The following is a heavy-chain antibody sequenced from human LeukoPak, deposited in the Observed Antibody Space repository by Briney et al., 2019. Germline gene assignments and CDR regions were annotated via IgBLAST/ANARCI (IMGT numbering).Heavy chain of an antibody. Sequence: GASVKVSCKASGYTFTSYGISWVRQAPGQGLEWMGWISAYNGNTNYAQKLQGRVTMTTDTSTSTAYMELRSLRSDDTAVYYCARQGRAVYYCGSGEPIDYWGQGTLVTVSS. CDR1: GYTFTSYG. D-gene: IGHD3-10*01. V-gene: IGHV1-18*01. CDR2: ISAYNGNT. CDR3: ARQGRAVYYCGSGEPIDY. J-gene: IGHJ4*02.